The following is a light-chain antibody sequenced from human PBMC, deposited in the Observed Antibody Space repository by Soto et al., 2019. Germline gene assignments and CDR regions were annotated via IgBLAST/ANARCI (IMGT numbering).Light chain of an antibody. J-gene: IGKJ3*01. CDR1: QSVSSNY. CDR2: DVS. V-gene: IGKV3-20*01. CDR3: QQYSGSPFT. Sequence: EIVLTQSPGTLSLSPGERATLSCRASQSVSSNYLAWYQQKPGQAPRLLIYDVSSRATGMPDRFSGSGSGTDFTLTISRLEPEDFAVYYCQQYSGSPFTFGHGTKVDIK.